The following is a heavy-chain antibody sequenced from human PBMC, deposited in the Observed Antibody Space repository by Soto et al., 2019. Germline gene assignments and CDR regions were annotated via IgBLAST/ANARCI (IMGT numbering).Heavy chain of an antibody. J-gene: IGHJ4*02. CDR1: GASINTDY. CDR3: ARRPATDFGSGFDY. V-gene: IGHV4-4*07. Sequence: QVQLQESGPGLVKPSETLSLTCTVSGASINTDYWNWIRQSAGKGLEWIGHIYVRGRTNYHPSLKRPVTVSVDTSNNQFSLDLNSVTAADTAVYYCARRPATDFGSGFDYWGQGILVTVSS. D-gene: IGHD4-17*01. CDR2: IYVRGRT.